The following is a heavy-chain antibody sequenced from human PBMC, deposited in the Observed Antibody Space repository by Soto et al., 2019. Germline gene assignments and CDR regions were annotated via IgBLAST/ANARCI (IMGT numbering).Heavy chain of an antibody. J-gene: IGHJ3*02. Sequence: EVQLLESGGGLVQPGGSLRLSCAASGFPFSTYALNWVRQAPGKGLEWVSTITNSGGITYYADSVKGRFTISRDNSQNTLYLQMNSLIAEDTAIYYCAKDRSGTTADAFDIWGQGTMVTVSS. V-gene: IGHV3-23*01. D-gene: IGHD1-1*01. CDR1: GFPFSTYA. CDR2: ITNSGGIT. CDR3: AKDRSGTTADAFDI.